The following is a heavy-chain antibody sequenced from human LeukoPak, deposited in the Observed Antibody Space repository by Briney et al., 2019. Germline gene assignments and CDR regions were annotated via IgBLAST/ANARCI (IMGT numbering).Heavy chain of an antibody. V-gene: IGHV3-23*01. CDR3: AKYSSSGWYRPYYFDN. CDR1: GFTFNNYG. Sequence: GGSLRLSCAASGFTFNNYGMSWVRQAPGKGLEWVSTISGSGGTTHYADSVKGRFTISRDHSKNTLYLQMNTLRAEDTAVYYCAKYSSSGWYRPYYFDNWGQGTLVTVSS. D-gene: IGHD6-19*01. CDR2: ISGSGGTT. J-gene: IGHJ4*02.